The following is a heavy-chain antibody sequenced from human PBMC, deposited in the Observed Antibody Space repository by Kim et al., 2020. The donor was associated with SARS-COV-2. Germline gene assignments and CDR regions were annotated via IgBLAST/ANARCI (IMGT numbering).Heavy chain of an antibody. J-gene: IGHJ4*02. V-gene: IGHV4-34*01. D-gene: IGHD2-21*01. CDR3: ARGTVYFSYFDY. Sequence: SETLSLTCAVYGGSFSGYYWSWIRQPPGKGLEWIGEINHSGSTNYNPSLKSRVTISVDTSKNQFSLKLSSVTAADTAVYYCARGTVYFSYFDYWGQGTL. CDR1: GGSFSGYY. CDR2: INHSGST.